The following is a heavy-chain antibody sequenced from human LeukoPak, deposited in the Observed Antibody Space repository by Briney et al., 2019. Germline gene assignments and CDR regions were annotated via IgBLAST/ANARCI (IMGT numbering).Heavy chain of an antibody. J-gene: IGHJ3*02. CDR1: GASISTYY. V-gene: IGHV4-59*08. CDR3: ARLRQVVAATYAFDI. D-gene: IGHD2-15*01. Sequence: SETLSLTCTVSGASISTYYWSWIRQPPGKGLQWIGSTSYSGSNNCNPSLKSRVTISKDTSKNQVSLKLNSVTAADTAVYYCARLRQVVAATYAFDIWGQGTMVTVSS. CDR2: TSYSGSN.